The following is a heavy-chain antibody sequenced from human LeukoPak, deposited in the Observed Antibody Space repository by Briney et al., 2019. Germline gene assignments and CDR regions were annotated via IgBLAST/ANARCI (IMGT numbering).Heavy chain of an antibody. CDR3: ARGLLAEDSSGYYSPFDY. CDR1: GGSISSYY. J-gene: IGHJ4*02. Sequence: SETLSLTCTVSGGSISSYYWSWIRQPPGKGLEWIGYIYYSGSTNYNPSLKSRVTISVDTSKNQFSLKLSSVTAADTAVYYCARGLLAEDSSGYYSPFDYWGQGTLVTVSS. V-gene: IGHV4-59*01. D-gene: IGHD3-22*01. CDR2: IYYSGST.